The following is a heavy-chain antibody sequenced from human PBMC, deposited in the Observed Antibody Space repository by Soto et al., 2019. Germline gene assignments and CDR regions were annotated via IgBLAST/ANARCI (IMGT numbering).Heavy chain of an antibody. Sequence: QVLLVQSSAEVKKPGSSVKVSCKASGGTFTSTAFSWVRQAPGQGLELMGGIIPVLGTPNYAQKFQARLTVTADASTTTVHMELRSLRSDDTAVYYCASSAGLDHLLNYYGLNVWGQGTTVTVSS. CDR3: ASSAGLDHLLNYYGLNV. V-gene: IGHV1-69*01. J-gene: IGHJ6*02. D-gene: IGHD6-13*01. CDR2: IIPVLGTP. CDR1: GGTFTSTA.